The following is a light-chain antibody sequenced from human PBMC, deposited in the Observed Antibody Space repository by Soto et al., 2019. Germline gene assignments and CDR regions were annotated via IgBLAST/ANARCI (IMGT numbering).Light chain of an antibody. Sequence: NFMLTQPHSVSESPGKTVTISCTGSGGSIAGTYVQWYQQRPGSAPTIVIYEDNERPYGVPDRFSATTDSSSNSASLTISGLKTEDEADYYCQSYDATTVIFGGGTEVTVL. V-gene: IGLV6-57*02. CDR1: GGSIAGTY. CDR2: EDN. J-gene: IGLJ2*01. CDR3: QSYDATTVI.